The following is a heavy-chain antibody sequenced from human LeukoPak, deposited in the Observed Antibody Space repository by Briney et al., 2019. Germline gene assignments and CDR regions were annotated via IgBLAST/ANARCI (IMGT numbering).Heavy chain of an antibody. CDR3: ASAPVIAVAGYGMDV. Sequence: SETLSLTCTVSGGSISSYYWSWIRQPPGKGLEWIGYIYYSGSTNYNPSLKSRVTISVDTSKNQFSLKLSSVTAADTAVYYCASAPVIAVAGYGMDVWGQGTTVTVSS. J-gene: IGHJ6*02. D-gene: IGHD6-19*01. CDR1: GGSISSYY. CDR2: IYYSGST. V-gene: IGHV4-59*01.